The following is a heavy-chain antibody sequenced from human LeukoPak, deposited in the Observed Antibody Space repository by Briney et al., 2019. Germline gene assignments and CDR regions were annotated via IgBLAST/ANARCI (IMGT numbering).Heavy chain of an antibody. D-gene: IGHD2/OR15-2a*01. V-gene: IGHV3-23*01. CDR3: AKDQYRDYFRGADY. Sequence: GGSLRLSCAASGFTFSTYAMTWVRQAPGKGLEWVSAIRGDGATKFYADSVKGRFTVSRDNSKNTVYPQMNSLRAEDTAVYYCAKDQYRDYFRGADYWGQGTLVTVSS. CDR1: GFTFSTYA. CDR2: IRGDGATK. J-gene: IGHJ4*02.